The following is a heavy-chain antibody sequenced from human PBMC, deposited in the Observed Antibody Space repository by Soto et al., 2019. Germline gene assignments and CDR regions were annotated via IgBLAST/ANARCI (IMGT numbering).Heavy chain of an antibody. Sequence: QVQLVESGGGVVQPGGTLRLSCAVSGFTFSSYGMQWVRQAPGKGLEWVAVIAYDGSLKYYVDSVKGRFTISRDNSKNTLYLQINSLRAEDTAVYYCAKDLKVSGSHYGTLNYYYGMDVW. J-gene: IGHJ6*01. D-gene: IGHD3-10*01. CDR2: IAYDGSLK. V-gene: IGHV3-30*18. CDR3: AKDLKVSGSHYGTLNYYYGMDV. CDR1: GFTFSSYG.